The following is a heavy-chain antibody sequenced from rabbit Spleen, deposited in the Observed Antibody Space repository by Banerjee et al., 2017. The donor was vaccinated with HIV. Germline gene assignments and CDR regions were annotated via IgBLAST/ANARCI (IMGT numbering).Heavy chain of an antibody. J-gene: IGHJ6*01. V-gene: IGHV1S40*01. D-gene: IGHD8-1*01. Sequence: QSLEESGGDLVKPGASLTLTCTASGFSFSSVHWIYWVRQAPGKGLEWIGTIYAGSTGTTDYASWAKGRFTISKTSSTTVTLQMTRLTAADTATYFCARDTASSFSSYGMDLWGPGTLVTVS. CDR1: GFSFSSVHW. CDR2: IYAGSTGTT. CDR3: ARDTASSFSSYGMDL.